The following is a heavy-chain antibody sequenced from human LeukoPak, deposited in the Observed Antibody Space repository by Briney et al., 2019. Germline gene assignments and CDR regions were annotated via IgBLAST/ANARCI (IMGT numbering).Heavy chain of an antibody. CDR1: GYTFTNYY. D-gene: IGHD3-3*01. CDR2: INPSGGST. CDR3: AAELYYDFWSGYSNWFDP. J-gene: IGHJ5*02. Sequence: ASVKVSCQASGYTFTNYYMHWVRQAPGQGLEWMGIINPSGGSTNYAQKFQGRVTMTRDTSISTAYMELSRLRSDDTAVYYCAAELYYDFWSGYSNWFDPWGQGTLVTVSS. V-gene: IGHV1-46*01.